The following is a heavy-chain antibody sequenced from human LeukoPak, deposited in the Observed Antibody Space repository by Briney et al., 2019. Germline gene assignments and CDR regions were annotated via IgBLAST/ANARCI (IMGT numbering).Heavy chain of an antibody. CDR1: GGTFSSYA. D-gene: IGHD3-22*01. CDR2: IIPIFGTA. Sequence: SVKVSCKASGGTFSSYAISWMQQAPGQGLEWMGRIIPIFGTANYAQKFQGRVTITTDESTSTAYMELSSLRSEDTAVYYCARDHYYDSSGYYWGQGTLVTVSS. CDR3: ARDHYYDSSGYY. J-gene: IGHJ4*02. V-gene: IGHV1-69*05.